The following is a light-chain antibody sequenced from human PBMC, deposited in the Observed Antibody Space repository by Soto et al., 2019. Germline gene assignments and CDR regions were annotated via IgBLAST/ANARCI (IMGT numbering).Light chain of an antibody. CDR2: DAS. CDR1: QDISNY. Sequence: DIQMTQSPSSLSASVGDRVTITCQASQDISNYLNWYQQKPGKAPKLLIYDASNLETGVPSRFSGSGSGTDFTFTISSLRPEDIATYYCQQYDNLPCTFGPGTKVDIK. CDR3: QQYDNLPCT. V-gene: IGKV1-33*01. J-gene: IGKJ3*01.